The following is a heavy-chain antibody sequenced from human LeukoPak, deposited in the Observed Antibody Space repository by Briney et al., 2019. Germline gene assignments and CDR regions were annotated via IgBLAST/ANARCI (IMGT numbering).Heavy chain of an antibody. V-gene: IGHV3-11*04. D-gene: IGHD2-2*02. CDR2: ISNTGSTI. J-gene: IGHJ6*03. CDR1: GFTFSDYY. CDR3: ARYTNTWYYFHMDV. Sequence: GGSLRLSCAASGFTFSDYYMNWIRQAPGKGLEWASYISNTGSTIYYADSVKGRFTISRDNAKNSLYLQMNSLRAEDTAVYYCARYTNTWYYFHMDVWGKGTTVTVSS.